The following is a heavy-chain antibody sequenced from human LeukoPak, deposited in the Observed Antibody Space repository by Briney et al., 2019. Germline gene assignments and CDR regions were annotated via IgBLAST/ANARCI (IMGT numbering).Heavy chain of an antibody. J-gene: IGHJ4*02. CDR1: GFTFSSYS. CDR2: ISSSSSCI. D-gene: IGHD6-13*01. CDR3: ARDPGSAGFDY. V-gene: IGHV3-21*04. Sequence: PGGSLRLSCAASGFTFSSYSMNWVRQAPGKGLEWVSSISSSSSCIYYADSVKGRFTISRDNSKNTLYLQMNSLRAEDTAVYYCARDPGSAGFDYWGQGTLVTVSS.